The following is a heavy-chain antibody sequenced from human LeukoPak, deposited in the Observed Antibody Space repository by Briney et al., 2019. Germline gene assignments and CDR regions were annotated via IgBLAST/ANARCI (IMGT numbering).Heavy chain of an antibody. CDR2: ISSSSSYI. CDR3: ARDRSLSY. Sequence: GGSLRLSCAASGFTFSIYNMSWVRQAPGKGLEWVSSISSSSSYIYYADSVKGRSTISRDNAKNSLYLQMNSLRAEDTAVYYCARDRSLSYWGQGTLVTVSS. D-gene: IGHD2/OR15-2a*01. V-gene: IGHV3-21*04. CDR1: GFTFSIYN. J-gene: IGHJ4*02.